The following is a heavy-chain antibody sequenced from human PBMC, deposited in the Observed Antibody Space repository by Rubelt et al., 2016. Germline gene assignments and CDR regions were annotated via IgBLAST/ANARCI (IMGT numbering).Heavy chain of an antibody. CDR3: DSWHYGNSVY. CDR1: GFTFNSYW. Sequence: EVQLVESGGGLVKPGGSLRVSCAASGFTFNSYWMTWVRQAPGKGLEWVGRTRNKANSYTTEYAASVKGRFTISRDDSKNSMYLQMNSRKTEETAVYYCDSWHYGNSVYWGQGTLVTVSS. CDR2: TRNKANSYTT. D-gene: IGHD4-23*01. V-gene: IGHV3-72*01. J-gene: IGHJ4*02.